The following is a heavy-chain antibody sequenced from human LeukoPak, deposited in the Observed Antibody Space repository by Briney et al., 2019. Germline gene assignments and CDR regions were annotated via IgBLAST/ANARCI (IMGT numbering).Heavy chain of an antibody. V-gene: IGHV1-69*13. CDR2: IIPIFGTA. D-gene: IGHD2-2*01. Sequence: ASVKVSCKASGGTFSSYAISWVRQAPGQGLEWMGGIIPIFGTANYAQKFQGRVTITADESTSTAYMELSSLRSEDTAVYYCARDAHYCSSTSCYSNFQHWGQGTLVTVSS. J-gene: IGHJ1*01. CDR3: ARDAHYCSSTSCYSNFQH. CDR1: GGTFSSYA.